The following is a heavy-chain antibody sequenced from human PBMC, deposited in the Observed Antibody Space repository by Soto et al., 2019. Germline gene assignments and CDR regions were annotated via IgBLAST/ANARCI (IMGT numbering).Heavy chain of an antibody. V-gene: IGHV3-30*18. CDR2: ISYDGSNK. CDR1: GFTFSSYG. Sequence: QVQLVESGGGVVQPGRSLRLSCAASGFTFSSYGMHWVRQAPGKGLEWVAVISYDGSNKYYADSVKGRFTISRDNSKNTLYLQMNSLRAEDTAVYYCVKDRGTTYEIEGWFDPWGQGTLVTVSS. CDR3: VKDRGTTYEIEGWFDP. J-gene: IGHJ5*02. D-gene: IGHD1-1*01.